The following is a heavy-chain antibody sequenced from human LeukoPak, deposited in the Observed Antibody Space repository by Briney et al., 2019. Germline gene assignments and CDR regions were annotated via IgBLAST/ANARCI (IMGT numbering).Heavy chain of an antibody. D-gene: IGHD5-24*01. Sequence: PGGSLRLSSAASGFTFSSYSMNWVRQAPGKGLEWVSSISSSSSYIYYADSVKGRFTISRDNAKNSLYLQMNSLRAEDTAVYYCARDWSRWLQDFDYWGQGTLVTVSS. CDR1: GFTFSSYS. J-gene: IGHJ4*02. CDR2: ISSSSSYI. CDR3: ARDWSRWLQDFDY. V-gene: IGHV3-21*01.